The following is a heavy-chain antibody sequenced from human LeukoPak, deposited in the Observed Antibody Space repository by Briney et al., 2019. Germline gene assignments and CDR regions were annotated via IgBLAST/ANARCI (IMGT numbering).Heavy chain of an antibody. CDR3: ARDIFSCSGGKCYYNDAFDV. CDR2: IYFTGSA. Sequence: SETLSLTCTVSGGSISNYYWNWIRQPPGEGLEWIGYIYFTGSAIYNPSPKSRLTMSVDTSKNQFSLRLSSVTAADTAVYYCARDIFSCSGGKCYYNDAFDVWGQGTMVTVPS. CDR1: GGSISNYY. D-gene: IGHD2-15*01. V-gene: IGHV4-59*01. J-gene: IGHJ3*01.